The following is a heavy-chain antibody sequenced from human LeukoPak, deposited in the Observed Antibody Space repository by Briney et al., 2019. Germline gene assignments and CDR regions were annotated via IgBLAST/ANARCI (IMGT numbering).Heavy chain of an antibody. CDR3: AKDHRYYDFWSGYYPAPFDY. CDR1: GFTFSSYA. J-gene: IGHJ4*02. V-gene: IGHV3-23*01. Sequence: PGGSLRLSCAASGFTFSSYAMSWVRQAPGKGLEWVSAISGSGGSTYYADFVKGRFTISRDNSKNTLYLQMNSLRAEDTAVYYCAKDHRYYDFWSGYYPAPFDYWGQGTLVTVSS. D-gene: IGHD3-3*01. CDR2: ISGSGGST.